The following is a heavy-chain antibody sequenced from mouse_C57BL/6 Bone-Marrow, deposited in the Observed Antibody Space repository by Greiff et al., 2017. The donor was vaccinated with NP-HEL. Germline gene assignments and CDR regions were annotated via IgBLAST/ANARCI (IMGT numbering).Heavy chain of an antibody. CDR2: ISSGGDYI. V-gene: IGHV5-9-1*02. CDR3: TRPLFYYGSSPWYFDV. D-gene: IGHD1-1*01. J-gene: IGHJ1*03. Sequence: EVNVVESGEGLVKPGGSLKLSCAASGFTFSRYAMSWVRQTPEKRLEWVAYISSGGDYIYYADTVKGRFTISSDNARNTLYLQMSSLKSDDTAMYYCTRPLFYYGSSPWYFDVWGTGTTVTVSS. CDR1: GFTFSRYA.